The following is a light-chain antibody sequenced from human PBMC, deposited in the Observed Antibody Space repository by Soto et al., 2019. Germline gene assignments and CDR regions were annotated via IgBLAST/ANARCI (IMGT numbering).Light chain of an antibody. J-gene: IGKJ1*01. Sequence: EIVLTQSPGTLSLSPGERATLSCRASQSVSSSYLAWYQQKPGQAPRLLIYGASSRATGIPDRFSGSGSGTDFTLTISRLEPEDFAVYYSQQYGGSPRTFGQGTKVEIK. CDR1: QSVSSSY. V-gene: IGKV3-20*01. CDR2: GAS. CDR3: QQYGGSPRT.